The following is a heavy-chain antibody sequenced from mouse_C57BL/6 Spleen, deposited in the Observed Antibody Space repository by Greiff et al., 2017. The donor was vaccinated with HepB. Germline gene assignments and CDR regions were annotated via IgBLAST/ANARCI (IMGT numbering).Heavy chain of an antibody. V-gene: IGHV1-80*01. Sequence: QVHVKQSGAELVKPGASVKISCKASGYAFSSYWMNWVKQRPGKGLEWIGQIYPGDGDTNYNGKFKGKATLTADKSSSTAYMQLSSLTSEDSAVYFCARGSTMSRRRGYYFDYWGQGTTLTVSS. CDR1: GYAFSSYW. CDR3: ARGSTMSRRRGYYFDY. CDR2: IYPGDGDT. J-gene: IGHJ2*01. D-gene: IGHD2-4*01.